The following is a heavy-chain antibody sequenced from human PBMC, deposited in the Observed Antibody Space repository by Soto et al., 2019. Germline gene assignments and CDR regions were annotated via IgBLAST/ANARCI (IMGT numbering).Heavy chain of an antibody. D-gene: IGHD2-21*02. CDR1: GFRFNTYY. Sequence: QVQLVQSGAELKKPGASVSLSCKASGFRFNTYYVHWVRQSPGEGLPWMGVINPSTGFTSYPQQSQGSVTRTADTSTTTVYLELSGLKSEDTAVYFCARDWPDTYCGGVCPLGYCYHCIDVWGQGTAVTVSS. CDR2: INPSTGFT. J-gene: IGHJ6*02. CDR3: ARDWPDTYCGGVCPLGYCYHCIDV. V-gene: IGHV1-46*02.